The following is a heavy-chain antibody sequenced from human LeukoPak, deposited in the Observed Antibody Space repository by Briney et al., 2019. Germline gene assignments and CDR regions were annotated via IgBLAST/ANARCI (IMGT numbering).Heavy chain of an antibody. CDR2: MNPNSGNT. D-gene: IGHD2-15*01. CDR3: ARDGFCGGGSCYSSCFDP. CDR1: GYTFTSYD. J-gene: IGHJ5*02. V-gene: IGHV1-8*01. Sequence: GASVKVSCKASGYTFTSYDINWVRQATGQGLEWMGWMNPNSGNTGYAQKFQGRVTMTRNTSISTAYMELSSLRSEDTAVYYCARDGFCGGGSCYSSCFDPWGQETLVTVSS.